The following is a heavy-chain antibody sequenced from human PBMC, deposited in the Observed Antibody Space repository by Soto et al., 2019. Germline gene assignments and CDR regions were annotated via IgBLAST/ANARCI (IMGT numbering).Heavy chain of an antibody. CDR2: ISAYNGNT. J-gene: IGHJ4*02. Sequence: ASVKVSCKASGYTFTSYGISWVRQAPGQGLEWMGWISAYNGNTNYAQKLQGRATMTTDTSTSTAYMELRSLRSDDTAVYYCARDHLDMVRGVIINFHYWGQGTLVIASS. D-gene: IGHD3-10*01. CDR3: ARDHLDMVRGVIINFHY. CDR1: GYTFTSYG. V-gene: IGHV1-18*04.